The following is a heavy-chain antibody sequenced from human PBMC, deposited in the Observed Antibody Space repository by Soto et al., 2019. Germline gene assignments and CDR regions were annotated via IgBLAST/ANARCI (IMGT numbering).Heavy chain of an antibody. CDR1: GLTFSNHA. CDR3: VKFSLPGSCSTTNCYPDP. CDR2: ISATGGAK. V-gene: IGHV3-23*01. J-gene: IGHJ5*02. Sequence: GGSLRLSGEASGLTFSNHAMSWVRQAPALGLEWVSAISATGGAKDYADSVKGRFTISRDDSKRTVFLDMNRLRADDTAVYYCVKFSLPGSCSTTNCYPDPWDQGTPVTVSS. D-gene: IGHD2-2*01.